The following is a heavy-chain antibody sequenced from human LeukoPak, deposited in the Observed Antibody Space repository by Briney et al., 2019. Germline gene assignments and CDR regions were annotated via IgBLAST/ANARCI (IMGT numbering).Heavy chain of an antibody. D-gene: IGHD7-27*01. CDR3: ARRANWDAPNSWYFDL. CDR1: GGSISSYY. Sequence: SETLSLTCTVSGGSISSYYWSWIRQPPGKGLEWTGYIYYSGSTNYNPSLKSRVTISVDTSKNQFSLKLSSVTAADTAVYYCARRANWDAPNSWYFDLWGRGTLVTVSS. J-gene: IGHJ2*01. CDR2: IYYSGST. V-gene: IGHV4-59*01.